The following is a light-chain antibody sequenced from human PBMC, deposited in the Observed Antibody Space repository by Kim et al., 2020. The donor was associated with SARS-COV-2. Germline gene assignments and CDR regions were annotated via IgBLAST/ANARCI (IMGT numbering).Light chain of an antibody. Sequence: DIEMTQSPSTLSVSLGERATLSCRASQRIRSNLAWYQQKTGQAPRLLIYGASARATGIPARFSGGGSGTEFTLTISSLQSEDFAVYYCQQYNNWPRPFGQGTKVDIK. CDR1: QRIRSN. V-gene: IGKV3-15*01. J-gene: IGKJ1*01. CDR2: GAS. CDR3: QQYNNWPRP.